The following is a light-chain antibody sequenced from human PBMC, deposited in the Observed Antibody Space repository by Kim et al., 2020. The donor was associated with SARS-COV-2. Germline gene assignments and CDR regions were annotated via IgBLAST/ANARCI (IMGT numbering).Light chain of an antibody. Sequence: APRKTTKITCGGNNMGSKSVHWYQQKPGQAPVLVIYHGSDRPSGIPRRFSGSNSGNAATLIMGRVEAGDEADYCCQVWDSSSDHTVFGGGTQLTVL. CDR2: HGS. J-gene: IGLJ3*02. CDR3: QVWDSSSDHTV. V-gene: IGLV3-21*04. CDR1: NMGSKS.